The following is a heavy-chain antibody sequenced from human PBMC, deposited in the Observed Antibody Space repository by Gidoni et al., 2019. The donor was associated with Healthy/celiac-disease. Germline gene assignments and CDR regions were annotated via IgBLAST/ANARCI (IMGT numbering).Heavy chain of an antibody. Sequence: QVQLQESGPGLVKPSETLSLTCTVSGCSISSYYWSWIRQPPGKGLEWIGYIYYSGSTNYNPSLKSRVTISVDTSKNQFSLKLSSVTAADTAVYYCARGWFAAAGQGFDYWGQGTLVTVSS. J-gene: IGHJ4*02. CDR3: ARGWFAAAGQGFDY. V-gene: IGHV4-59*01. D-gene: IGHD6-13*01. CDR2: IYYSGST. CDR1: GCSISSYY.